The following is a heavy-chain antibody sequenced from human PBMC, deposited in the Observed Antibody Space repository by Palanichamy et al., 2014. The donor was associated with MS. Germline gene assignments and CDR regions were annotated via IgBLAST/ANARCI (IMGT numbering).Heavy chain of an antibody. Sequence: QVHLEQSGAEVRKPGASVKLSCNSSGYIFSDYSVQWVRQAPGQSLEWMGWIHGDNGDTKYSKRFQGRVTITRDTSASAAYMELSSLTSEDTAVYYCARARGYSSWDYWDHGTLVTVSS. CDR2: IHGDNGDT. J-gene: IGHJ4*01. D-gene: IGHD5-12*01. CDR3: ARARGYSSWDY. CDR1: GYIFSDYS. V-gene: IGHV1-3*01.